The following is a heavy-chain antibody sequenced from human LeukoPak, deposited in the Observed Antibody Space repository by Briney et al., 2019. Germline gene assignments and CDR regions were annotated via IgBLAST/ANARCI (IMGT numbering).Heavy chain of an antibody. CDR3: ARDGDPDPDYGDFPI. V-gene: IGHV3-21*01. CDR1: GFTFSSYS. D-gene: IGHD4-17*01. CDR2: ISSSSSYI. J-gene: IGHJ4*02. Sequence: PGGSLRLSCAASGFTFSSYSMNWVRQAPGKGLEWVSSISSSSSYIYYADSVKGRFTISRDNAKNSLYLQMNSLRAEDTAVYYCARDGDPDPDYGDFPIWGQGTLVTVSS.